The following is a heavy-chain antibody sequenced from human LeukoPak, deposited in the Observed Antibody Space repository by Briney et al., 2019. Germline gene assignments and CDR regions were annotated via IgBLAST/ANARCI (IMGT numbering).Heavy chain of an antibody. Sequence: SETLSLXCTVSGGSISSYYWSWNRRPPGKGLEWIGYIYYSGSTNYNPSLKSRVTISVDTSKNQFSLKLSSVTAADTAVYYCARGYDSSGYLYYWGQGTLVTVSS. V-gene: IGHV4-59*01. CDR1: GGSISSYY. CDR2: IYYSGST. J-gene: IGHJ4*02. D-gene: IGHD3-22*01. CDR3: ARGYDSSGYLYY.